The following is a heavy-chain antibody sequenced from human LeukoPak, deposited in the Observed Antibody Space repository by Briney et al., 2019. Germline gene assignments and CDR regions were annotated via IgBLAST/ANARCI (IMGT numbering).Heavy chain of an antibody. CDR3: ARDSDKDGYSSSWSRFSNWFDP. CDR2: IYYSGST. J-gene: IGHJ5*02. CDR1: GGSISSSSYY. V-gene: IGHV4-39*07. D-gene: IGHD6-13*01. Sequence: NPSETLSLTCTVSGGSISSSSYYWGWIRQPPGKGLEWIESIYYSGSTYYNPSLKSRVTISVDTSKNQFSLKLSSVTAADTAVYYCARDSDKDGYSSSWSRFSNWFDPWGQGTLVTVSS.